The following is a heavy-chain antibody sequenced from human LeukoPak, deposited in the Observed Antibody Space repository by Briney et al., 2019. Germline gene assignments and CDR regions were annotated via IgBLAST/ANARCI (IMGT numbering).Heavy chain of an antibody. J-gene: IGHJ4*02. CDR1: GGSISSSSYY. Sequence: TSETLSLTCTVSGGSISSSSYYWGWIRQPPGKGLEWIGSIYYSGSTYYNPSLKSRVTISVDTSKNQFSLKLSSVTAADTAVYYCARDPGVRGVIGFDYWGQGTLVTVSS. CDR2: IYYSGST. CDR3: ARDPGVRGVIGFDY. D-gene: IGHD3-10*01. V-gene: IGHV4-39*07.